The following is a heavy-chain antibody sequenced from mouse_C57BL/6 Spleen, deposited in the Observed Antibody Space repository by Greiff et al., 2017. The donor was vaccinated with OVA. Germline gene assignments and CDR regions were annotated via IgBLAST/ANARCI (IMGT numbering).Heavy chain of an antibody. D-gene: IGHD4-1*01. V-gene: IGHV1-26*01. CDR2: INPNNGGT. CDR1: GYTFTDYY. J-gene: IGHJ2*01. CDR3: AELGRGFDY. Sequence: EVQLQQSGPELVKPGASVKISCKASGYTFTDYYMNWVKQSHGKSLEWIGDINPNNGGTSYNQKFKGKATLTVDKSSSTAYMELRSLTSEDSAVYYCAELGRGFDYWGRGTTLTVSS.